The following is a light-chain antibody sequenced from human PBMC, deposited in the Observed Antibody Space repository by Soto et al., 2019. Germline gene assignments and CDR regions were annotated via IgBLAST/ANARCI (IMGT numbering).Light chain of an antibody. V-gene: IGKV3-20*01. CDR2: GAF. J-gene: IGKJ3*01. Sequence: EIALTQSPGTLSLSPGERATLSCRASQSISSDFLAWYQQKPGQAPRLLIFGAFRRATGIPDRFSGSGSGTDFTLTISRLEPEDFAVYFCQHYVTSPFTFGPGTKVDIK. CDR1: QSISSDF. CDR3: QHYVTSPFT.